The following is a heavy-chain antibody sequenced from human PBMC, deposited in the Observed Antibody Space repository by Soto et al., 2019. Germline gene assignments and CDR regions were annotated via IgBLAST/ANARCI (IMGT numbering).Heavy chain of an antibody. CDR1: GGSFSDYY. CDR3: ARWGVLRFLERRDWFDP. D-gene: IGHD3-3*01. V-gene: IGHV4-34*01. J-gene: IGHJ5*02. Sequence: PSETLSLTCAVYGGSFSDYYWSWIRQPPGKGLEWIGEINHSGSTNYNPSLKSRVTISVDTSKNQFSLKLSSVTAADTAVYYCARWGVLRFLERRDWFDPWGQGTLVTVSS. CDR2: INHSGST.